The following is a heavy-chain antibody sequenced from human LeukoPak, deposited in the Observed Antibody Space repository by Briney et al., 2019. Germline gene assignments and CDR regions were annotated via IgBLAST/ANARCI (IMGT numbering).Heavy chain of an antibody. D-gene: IGHD3-3*01. Sequence: ASVKVSCKASGGTFSSYAISWVRQAPGQGLEWMGWISAYNGNTNYAQKLQGRVTMTTDTSTSTAYMELRSLRSDDTAVYYCARDFFYDFWSGYYSAFDIWGQGTMVTVSS. V-gene: IGHV1-18*01. J-gene: IGHJ3*02. CDR2: ISAYNGNT. CDR1: GGTFSSYA. CDR3: ARDFFYDFWSGYYSAFDI.